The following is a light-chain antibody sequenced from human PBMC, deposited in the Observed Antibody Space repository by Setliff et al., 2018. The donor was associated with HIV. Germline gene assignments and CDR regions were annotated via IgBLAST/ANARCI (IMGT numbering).Light chain of an antibody. CDR2: DVT. V-gene: IGLV2-23*02. Sequence: QSALAQPASVSGSPGQSITISCTGTSSDVGGYNYVSWYQHYPGKAPKLMIYDVTKRPSGVSDRFSGSKSGNTASLTISGLQAEDEADYSCYSYVTGSTYVFGTGTKVTVL. CDR1: SSDVGGYNY. CDR3: YSYVTGSTYV. J-gene: IGLJ1*01.